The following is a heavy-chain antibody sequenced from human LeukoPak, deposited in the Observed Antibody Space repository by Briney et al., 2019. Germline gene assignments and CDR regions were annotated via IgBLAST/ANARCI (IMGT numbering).Heavy chain of an antibody. CDR2: IKKDGSDK. J-gene: IGHJ4*02. D-gene: IGHD1-26*01. CDR3: AKAGGDF. CDR1: GFTFSNYW. Sequence: GGSLRLTCAASGFTFSNYWMSWVRQAPGKGLEWVANIKKDGSDKYYVDSVKGRFTISRDNAKKSLFLQMNSLRAEDTAVYYCAKAGGDFWGQGTLVTVSS. V-gene: IGHV3-7*01.